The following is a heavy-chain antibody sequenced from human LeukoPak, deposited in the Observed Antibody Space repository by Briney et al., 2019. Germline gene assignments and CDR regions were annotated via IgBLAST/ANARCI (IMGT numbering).Heavy chain of an antibody. V-gene: IGHV1-18*01. CDR1: GYTFTSYG. D-gene: IGHD3-22*01. CDR3: ARDPGRGYYYDSSGYFDY. CDR2: ISAYNGNT. J-gene: IGHJ4*02. Sequence: VASVKVSCKASGYTFTSYGISWVRQAPGQGLEWMGWISAYNGNTNYAQKLQGRVTMTTDTSTSTAYMELRSLRSDDTAVYYCARDPGRGYYYDSSGYFDYWGQGTLVTVSS.